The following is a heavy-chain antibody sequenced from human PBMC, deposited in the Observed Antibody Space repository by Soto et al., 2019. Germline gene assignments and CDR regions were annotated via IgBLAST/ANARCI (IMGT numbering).Heavy chain of an antibody. D-gene: IGHD3-22*01. CDR2: ISSSSSTI. CDR3: DRAPVQYYYDSMVWCFDS. J-gene: IGHJ4*02. Sequence: EVQLVESGGGLVQHGGSLRLSCAASGLTFSSYSMNWVRQAPGKGLEWVSDISSSSSTIYYADSVKGRFTISGDNAKNSLYMQLISLRAVDTAVYYCDRAPVQYYYDSMVWCFDSRGQGTLVTVSS. CDR1: GLTFSSYS. V-gene: IGHV3-48*01.